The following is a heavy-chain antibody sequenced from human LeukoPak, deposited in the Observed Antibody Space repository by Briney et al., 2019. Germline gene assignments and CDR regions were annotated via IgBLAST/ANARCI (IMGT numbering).Heavy chain of an antibody. V-gene: IGHV1-2*02. CDR2: INPNSGGT. J-gene: IGHJ4*02. CDR1: GYTFTDYY. D-gene: IGHD3-10*01. Sequence: ASVKVSCKASGYTFTDYYIHWVRQAPGQGLEWMGWINPNSGGTNYAQKFQGRVTMTRDTSVSTAYMELSGLRSDDTAMYYCSRLWFNGIRMVREEVDHWGQGTLVTVSS. CDR3: SRLWFNGIRMVREEVDH.